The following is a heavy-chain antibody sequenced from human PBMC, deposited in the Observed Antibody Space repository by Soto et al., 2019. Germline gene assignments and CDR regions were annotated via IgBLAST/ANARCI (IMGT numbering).Heavy chain of an antibody. Sequence: PGESLKISCKGSGYSFTSYWIGWVRQMPGKGLEWMGIIYPGDSDTRYSPSFQGQVTISADKSISTAYLQWSSLKASDTAMYYCARHINPRYDGWSGRPYYYYGMDGWGQGTTVTVSS. CDR2: IYPGDSDT. J-gene: IGHJ6*02. D-gene: IGHD3-3*01. V-gene: IGHV5-51*01. CDR3: ARHINPRYDGWSGRPYYYYGMDG. CDR1: GYSFTSYW.